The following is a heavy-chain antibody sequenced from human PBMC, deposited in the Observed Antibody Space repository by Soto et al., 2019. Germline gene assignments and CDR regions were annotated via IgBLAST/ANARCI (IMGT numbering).Heavy chain of an antibody. CDR1: GFTFDDYT. CDR3: AKDYTAYTYYDFWSGYRNYGMDV. D-gene: IGHD3-3*01. J-gene: IGHJ6*02. Sequence: VGSLRLSCAASGFTFDDYTMHWVRQAPGKGLEWVSLISWDGGSTYYADSVKGRFTISRDNSKNSLYLQMNSLRTEDTALYYCAKDYTAYTYYDFWSGYRNYGMDVWGQGTTVTVSS. V-gene: IGHV3-43*01. CDR2: ISWDGGST.